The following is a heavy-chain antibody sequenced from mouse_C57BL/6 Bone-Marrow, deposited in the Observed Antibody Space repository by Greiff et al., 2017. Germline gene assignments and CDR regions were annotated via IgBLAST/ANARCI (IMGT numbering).Heavy chain of an antibody. CDR1: GFTFSSYA. D-gene: IGHD2-4*01. V-gene: IGHV5-4*01. Sequence: EVQRVESGGGLVKPGGSLKLSCAASGFTFSSYAMSWVRQTPEKRLEWVATISDGGSYTYYPDNVEGRFTISRDNAKHNLYLQMSHLEAEDTVKFCCARDEGLRTWFAYWGQGTLVTVSA. CDR2: ISDGGSYT. CDR3: ARDEGLRTWFAY. J-gene: IGHJ3*01.